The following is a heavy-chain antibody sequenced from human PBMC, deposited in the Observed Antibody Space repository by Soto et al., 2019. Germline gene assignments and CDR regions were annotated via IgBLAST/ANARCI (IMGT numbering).Heavy chain of an antibody. Sequence: GGSLSLSCAASGFTFSSYAMSWVRQAPGKGLEWVSAISGSGGSTYYADSVKGRFTISRDNSKNTLYLQMNSLRAEDTAVYYCAKDSVFYDSSGYDYWGQGTLVTVSS. CDR1: GFTFSSYA. V-gene: IGHV3-23*01. J-gene: IGHJ4*02. CDR2: ISGSGGST. CDR3: AKDSVFYDSSGYDY. D-gene: IGHD3-22*01.